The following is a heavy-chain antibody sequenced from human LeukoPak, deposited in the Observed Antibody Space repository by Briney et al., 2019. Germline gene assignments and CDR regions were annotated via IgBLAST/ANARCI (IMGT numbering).Heavy chain of an antibody. J-gene: IGHJ4*02. CDR3: AKRNDYGDYGPYYFDY. V-gene: IGHV3-21*04. CDR2: ISSSSSYI. D-gene: IGHD4-17*01. Sequence: GGSLRLSCAASGFTFSSYSMNWVRQAPGKGLEWVSSISSSSSYIYYADSVKGRFTISRDNAKNTLYLQMNSLRAEDTAVYYCAKRNDYGDYGPYYFDYWGQGTLVTVSS. CDR1: GFTFSSYS.